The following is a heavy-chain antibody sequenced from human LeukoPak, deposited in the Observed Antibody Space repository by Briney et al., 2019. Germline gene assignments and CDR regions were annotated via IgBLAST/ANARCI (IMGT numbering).Heavy chain of an antibody. CDR1: GFTFSSYG. Sequence: GGSLRLSCAASGFTFSSYGLSWVRQAPGKGLEWVAAIRASVSGTYYADSVQGRFIISRDNSKNTLYLQMDRLRADDTAVYYCAKDLNNNGRGFDYWGQGTLVTVSS. CDR3: AKDLNNNGRGFDY. V-gene: IGHV3-23*01. J-gene: IGHJ4*02. CDR2: IRASVSGT. D-gene: IGHD1-14*01.